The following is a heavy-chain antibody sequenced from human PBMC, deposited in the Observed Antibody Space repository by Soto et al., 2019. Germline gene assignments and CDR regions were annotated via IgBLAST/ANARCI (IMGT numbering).Heavy chain of an antibody. CDR2: INPYNGNT. Sequence: GALMKVSCEASGYPFTSSGLSWVRQPPEQGLYYMGWINPYNGNTNHEPKLQGRVTMTTDTSTSTAYMELRSLRSDDTAVYYCASDRYMVRGVIIRPIFDYWGQGTLVTVSS. CDR3: ASDRYMVRGVIIRPIFDY. D-gene: IGHD3-10*01. J-gene: IGHJ4*02. V-gene: IGHV1-18*04. CDR1: GYPFTSSG.